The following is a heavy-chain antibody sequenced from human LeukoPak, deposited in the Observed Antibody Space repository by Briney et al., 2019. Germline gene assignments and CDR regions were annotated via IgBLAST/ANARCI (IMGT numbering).Heavy chain of an antibody. V-gene: IGHV4-39*07. CDR1: GGSISSSSYY. CDR2: IYYSGST. Sequence: SETLSLTCTVSGGSISSSSYYWGWIRQPPGKGLEWIGSIYYSGSTYYNPSLKSRVTISVDTSKNQFSLKLSSVTAADTAVYYCAREGRRGPEYNWFDPWGQGTLVTVSS. D-gene: IGHD1-14*01. J-gene: IGHJ5*02. CDR3: AREGRRGPEYNWFDP.